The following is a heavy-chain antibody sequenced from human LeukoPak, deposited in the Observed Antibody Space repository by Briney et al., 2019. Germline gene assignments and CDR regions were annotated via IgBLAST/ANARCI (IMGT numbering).Heavy chain of an antibody. V-gene: IGHV1-18*01. CDR1: GYTFTSNG. CDR2: ISAYSSNT. CDR3: ARVAGGYSYGYEDY. J-gene: IGHJ4*02. D-gene: IGHD5-18*01. Sequence: ASVKVSCKASGYTFTSNGISWVRQAPGQGLEWMGWISAYSSNTNYAQNLQGRVTMTADTAARTAYMELRSLKSDDTAVYYCARVAGGYSYGYEDYWGQGTLVTVSS.